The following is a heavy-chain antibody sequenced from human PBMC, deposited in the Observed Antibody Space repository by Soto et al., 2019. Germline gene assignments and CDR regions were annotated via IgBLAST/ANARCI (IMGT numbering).Heavy chain of an antibody. V-gene: IGHV3-30-3*01. CDR2: ISYDGSNK. CDR3: ASYPGEYCISTSCYVDY. J-gene: IGHJ4*02. D-gene: IGHD2-2*01. Sequence: QVQLVESGGGVVQPGRSLRLSCAASGFTFSSYAMHWVRQAPGKGLEWVAVISYDGSNKYYADSVKGRFTISRDNSKNTLYLQMNSLRAEDTAVYYCASYPGEYCISTSCYVDYWGQGTLVTVSS. CDR1: GFTFSSYA.